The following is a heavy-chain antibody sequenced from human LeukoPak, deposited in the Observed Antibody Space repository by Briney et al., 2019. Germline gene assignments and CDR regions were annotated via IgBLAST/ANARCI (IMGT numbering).Heavy chain of an antibody. Sequence: SEALSLTCTVSGGSISRGNYYWGWIRQPPGKGLEWIGSIYYSGSTYYNPSLKSRVTISVDTSNNQFSLKLSSVTAADTAVYYCARSHWGPYGSRIANWFDPWGQGTLVTVSS. V-gene: IGHV4-39*07. D-gene: IGHD6-13*01. CDR2: IYYSGST. CDR1: GGSISRGNYY. CDR3: ARSHWGPYGSRIANWFDP. J-gene: IGHJ5*02.